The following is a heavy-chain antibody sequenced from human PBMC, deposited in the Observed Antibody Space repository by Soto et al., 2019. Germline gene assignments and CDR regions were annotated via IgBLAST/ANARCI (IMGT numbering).Heavy chain of an antibody. D-gene: IGHD1-26*01. Sequence: VEVLESGGGLVQPGGSLRLSCAASGFTFRNYAMSWIRQAPGKGLEWVSGSSGSGDDTHFGDSVKGRFTISRDNSKNTLYLQMNGLRADDTAIYYCAKGLVSGSYHYYYGTDVWGQGTTVIVSS. CDR2: SSGSGDDT. J-gene: IGHJ6*02. CDR3: AKGLVSGSYHYYYGTDV. CDR1: GFTFRNYA. V-gene: IGHV3-23*01.